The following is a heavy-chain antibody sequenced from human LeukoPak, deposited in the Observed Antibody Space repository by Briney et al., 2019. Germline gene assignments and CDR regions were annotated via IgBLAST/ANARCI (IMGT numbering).Heavy chain of an antibody. CDR2: IYYSGST. CDR1: GGSISSSSYY. J-gene: IGHJ5*02. CDR3: ARRHPGLPNWFDP. Sequence: SETLSLTCTVSGGSISSSSYYWGWIRQPPGKGLEWIGSIYYSGSTYYNPSLKSRVTISVDTSKNQFSLKLSSVTAADTAVYYCARRHPGLPNWFDPWGQGTLVTVSP. V-gene: IGHV4-39*01.